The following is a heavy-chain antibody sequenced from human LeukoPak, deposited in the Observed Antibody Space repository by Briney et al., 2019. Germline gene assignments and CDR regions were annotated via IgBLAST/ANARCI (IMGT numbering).Heavy chain of an antibody. CDR3: AKDTDPFLAISPPTVFDY. Sequence: GGSLRLSCAASGFTFSSYGMHWVRQAPGKGLEWVAFIRYDGSNKYYADSVKGRFTISRDNSKNTLYLQMNSLRAEDTAVYYCAKDTDPFLAISPPTVFDYWGQGTLVTVSS. J-gene: IGHJ4*02. CDR1: GFTFSSYG. CDR2: IRYDGSNK. D-gene: IGHD2-21*01. V-gene: IGHV3-30*02.